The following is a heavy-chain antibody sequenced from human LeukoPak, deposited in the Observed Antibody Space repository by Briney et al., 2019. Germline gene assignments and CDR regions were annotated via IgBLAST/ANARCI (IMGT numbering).Heavy chain of an antibody. Sequence: SQTLSLTCAISGDSVSSNSAAWNWIRQSPSRGLEWLGRTYYRSKWYNDYAVSVKSRITINPDTSKNQFSLKLSSVTAADTAVYYCARHGWHAWYFDLWGRGTLVTVSS. CDR2: TYYRSKWYN. CDR3: ARHGWHAWYFDL. J-gene: IGHJ2*01. V-gene: IGHV6-1*01. CDR1: GDSVSSNSAA. D-gene: IGHD6-19*01.